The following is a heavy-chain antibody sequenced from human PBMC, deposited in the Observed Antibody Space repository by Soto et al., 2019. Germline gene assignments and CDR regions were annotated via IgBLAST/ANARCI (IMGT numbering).Heavy chain of an antibody. D-gene: IGHD3-10*01. CDR1: GFTFSSHG. CDR2: ISSTSSTK. V-gene: IGHV3-48*02. CDR3: ARRITMVRGPYYYYGMDV. Sequence: LRLSCDASGFTFSSHGMTWVRQAPGKGLEWVAFISSTSSTKNYADSVKGRFTISRDNTKNSLYLQMSSLRDEDTAVYYCARRITMVRGPYYYYGMDVWGQGTTVTVSS. J-gene: IGHJ6*02.